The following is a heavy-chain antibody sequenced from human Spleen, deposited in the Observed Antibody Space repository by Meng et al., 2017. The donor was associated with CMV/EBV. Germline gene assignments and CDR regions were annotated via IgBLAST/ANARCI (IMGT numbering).Heavy chain of an antibody. D-gene: IGHD2-15*01. CDR3: AKDRGSTAFYGMDV. J-gene: IGHJ6*02. CDR2: IWYDGSNK. CDR1: GFTFSNYG. V-gene: IGHV3-33*06. Sequence: GESLKISCAASGFTFSNYGIHWVRQAPGKGLEWVAVIWYDGSNKYYADSVKGRFTISRDNSKNTLYLQMNSLRAEDTAFYYCAKDRGSTAFYGMDVWGQGTTVTVS.